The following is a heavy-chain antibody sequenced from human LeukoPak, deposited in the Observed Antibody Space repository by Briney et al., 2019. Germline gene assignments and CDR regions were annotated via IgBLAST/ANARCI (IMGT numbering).Heavy chain of an antibody. CDR3: ARDGGYPHGISLDY. D-gene: IGHD5-12*01. J-gene: IGHJ4*02. V-gene: IGHV4-39*07. Sequence: SETLSLTCTVSGGSISSSSYYWGWIRQPPGKGLEWIGSIYYSGSTYYNPSLKSRVTISVDTSKNQFSLKLSSVTAADTAVYYCARDGGYPHGISLDYWGQGTLVTVSS. CDR1: GGSISSSSYY. CDR2: IYYSGST.